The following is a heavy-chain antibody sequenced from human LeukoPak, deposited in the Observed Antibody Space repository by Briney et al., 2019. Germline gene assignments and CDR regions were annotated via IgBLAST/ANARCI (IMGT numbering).Heavy chain of an antibody. CDR2: IYYSGTT. Sequence: PSETLSLTCTVSGGSISSSSYYWGWIRQPPGKGLEWIGSIYYSGTTYYNPSLKSRVTISVDTSKNQFSLKLSSVTAADTAVYYCARIAAAGIPDYWGQGTLVTVSS. V-gene: IGHV4-39*01. D-gene: IGHD6-13*01. CDR1: GGSISSSSYY. CDR3: ARIAAAGIPDY. J-gene: IGHJ4*02.